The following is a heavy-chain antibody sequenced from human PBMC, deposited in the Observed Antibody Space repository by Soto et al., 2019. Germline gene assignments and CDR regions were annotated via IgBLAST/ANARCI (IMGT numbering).Heavy chain of an antibody. V-gene: IGHV1-69*08. J-gene: IGHJ5*02. CDR1: GETFASYN. Sequence: QVRLIQSGPQVRKPGSSVRVSCEPSGETFASYNIAWVRQAPGLGLEWMGKFTPVFGSVRYRQKFQGRLTITADRSTGTSHMELSDLRLDDSAVYFCAREPLSIHADGLAPWGQGTLVTVSS. CDR3: AREPLSIHADGLAP. CDR2: FTPVFGSV.